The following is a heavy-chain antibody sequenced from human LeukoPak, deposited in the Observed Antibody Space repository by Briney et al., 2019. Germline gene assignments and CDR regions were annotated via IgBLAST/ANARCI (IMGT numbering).Heavy chain of an antibody. Sequence: GGSLRLSCAASGFTFSSYRMNWVRQAPGKGLEWVSSISSSSSYIYYADSVKGRFTISRDNAKNSLYLQMNSLRAEDTAVYYCARDRRIAAAGTEIDYWGQGTLVTVSS. CDR1: GFTFSSYR. J-gene: IGHJ4*02. V-gene: IGHV3-21*01. CDR3: ARDRRIAAAGTEIDY. D-gene: IGHD6-13*01. CDR2: ISSSSSYI.